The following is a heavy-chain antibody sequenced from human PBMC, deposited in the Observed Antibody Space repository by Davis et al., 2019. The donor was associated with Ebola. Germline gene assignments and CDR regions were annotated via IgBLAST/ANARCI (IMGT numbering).Heavy chain of an antibody. CDR2: IIPILGIA. CDR1: VGTFSSYA. D-gene: IGHD6-19*01. V-gene: IGHV1-69*04. Sequence: AASVKVSCKASVGTFSSYAISWVRQAPGQGLEWMGRIIPILGIANYAQKFQGRVTINADKSTSTAYMELSSLRSEDTAVYYCARDLGIAVAGTGDYWGQGTLVTVSS. CDR3: ARDLGIAVAGTGDY. J-gene: IGHJ4*02.